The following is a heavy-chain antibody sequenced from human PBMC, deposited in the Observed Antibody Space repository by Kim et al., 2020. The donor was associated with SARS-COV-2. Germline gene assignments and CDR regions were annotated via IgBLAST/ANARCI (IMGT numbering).Heavy chain of an antibody. Sequence: GGSLRLSCATSGFIFTNAWMSWVRQVPGKGLEWVGRIKTKSNGESTDYAAHVEDRFTISRDDSKNSVFLQMNSLKTGDTAEYFCTVRGYCSSITHGPNQLWGQGTVVTVSS. V-gene: IGHV3-15*01. CDR2: IKTKSNGEST. CDR3: TVRGYCSSITHGPNQL. CDR1: GFIFTNAW. J-gene: IGHJ4*02. D-gene: IGHD2-2*01.